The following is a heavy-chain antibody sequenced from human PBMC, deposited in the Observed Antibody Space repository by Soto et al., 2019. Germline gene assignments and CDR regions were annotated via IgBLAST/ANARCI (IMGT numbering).Heavy chain of an antibody. D-gene: IGHD2-2*01. CDR1: GFTFSTYE. CDR3: VRDTMRASAAASLDY. J-gene: IGHJ4*02. CDR2: ISVSGNII. V-gene: IGHV3-48*03. Sequence: PGGSLRLSCAASGFTFSTYEFNWVRQAPGRGLEWISYISVSGNIIKYAESVKGRFTISRDNADNSLHLHMSNLRVDDTALYFCVRDTMRASAAASLDYWGREHRSPSPQ.